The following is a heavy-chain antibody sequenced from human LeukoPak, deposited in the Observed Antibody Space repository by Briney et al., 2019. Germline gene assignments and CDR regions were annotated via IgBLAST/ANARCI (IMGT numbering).Heavy chain of an antibody. CDR2: INSNGGST. CDR1: GFTFSSYA. Sequence: GGSLRLSCAASGFTFSSYAMSWVRQSPGKGLEYVSAINSNGGSTYYADSVKGRFIISRDNSKNTVYLQMSSLRAEDTAVYYCVKETFTVTSPFDYWGQGTLVTVSS. CDR3: VKETFTVTSPFDY. V-gene: IGHV3-64D*09. J-gene: IGHJ4*02. D-gene: IGHD4-11*01.